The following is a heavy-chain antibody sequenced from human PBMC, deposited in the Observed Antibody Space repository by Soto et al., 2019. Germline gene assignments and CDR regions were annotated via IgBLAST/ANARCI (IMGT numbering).Heavy chain of an antibody. CDR3: ARVQALAAAGNYYYYGMDV. Sequence: PGGSLRLSCAVSGSTFSSYGMHWVRQAPGKGLEWVAVIWYDGSNKYYADSVKGRFTISRDNSKNTLYLQMNSLRAEDTAVYYCARVQALAAAGNYYYYGMDVWGQGTTVTVSS. V-gene: IGHV3-33*08. CDR1: GSTFSSYG. CDR2: IWYDGSNK. J-gene: IGHJ6*02. D-gene: IGHD6-13*01.